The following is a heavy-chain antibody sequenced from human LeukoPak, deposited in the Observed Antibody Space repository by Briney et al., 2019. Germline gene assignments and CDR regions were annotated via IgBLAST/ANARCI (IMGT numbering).Heavy chain of an antibody. CDR2: IIPIFGTA. CDR3: ASGYSYGPGVTLDY. D-gene: IGHD5-18*01. Sequence: AASVKVSCKASGYTFTGYYMHWVRQAPGQGLEWMGGIIPIFGTANYAQKFQGRVTITADKSTSTAYMELSSLRSEDTAVYYCASGYSYGPGVTLDYWGQGTLVTVSS. J-gene: IGHJ4*02. CDR1: GYTFTGYY. V-gene: IGHV1-69*06.